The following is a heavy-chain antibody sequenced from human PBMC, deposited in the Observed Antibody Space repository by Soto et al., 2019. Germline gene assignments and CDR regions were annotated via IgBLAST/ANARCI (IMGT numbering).Heavy chain of an antibody. J-gene: IGHJ4*02. V-gene: IGHV1-3*04. CDR1: GYTFSNYP. CDR3: VRDWTHYDSNGPGDY. D-gene: IGHD3-22*01. CDR2: INTGNGDT. Sequence: ASVNVSCQSSGYTFSNYPMHWVRQAPGQRLEWMGWINTGNGDTKYSQKFQGIVTITRDTSAITAYMELSSLRSEETAVYYCVRDWTHYDSNGPGDYWGQGTLVTVSS.